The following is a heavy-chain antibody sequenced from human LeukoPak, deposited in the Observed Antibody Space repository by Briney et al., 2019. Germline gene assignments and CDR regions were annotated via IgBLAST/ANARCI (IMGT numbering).Heavy chain of an antibody. V-gene: IGHV4-59*12. Sequence: SETLSLTCTVSGDSISTYYWSWIRQPPGKGLEWIGYIYYSGSTNYNPSLKSRVTISVDASKNQYSLKLSSMTASDTAVYYCSRAYCSGGSCYSSRGMFDPWGQGTLVTVSS. D-gene: IGHD2-15*01. CDR1: GDSISTYY. CDR2: IYYSGST. CDR3: SRAYCSGGSCYSSRGMFDP. J-gene: IGHJ5*02.